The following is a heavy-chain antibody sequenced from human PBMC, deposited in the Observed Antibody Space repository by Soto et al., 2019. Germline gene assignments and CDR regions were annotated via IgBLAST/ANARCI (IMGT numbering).Heavy chain of an antibody. V-gene: IGHV4-4*01. D-gene: IGHD3-3*01. CDR3: VQSLRSDFWRDGGRHYYFDY. CDR2: IYHSGST. CDR1: GCSICSSYC. J-gene: IGHJ4*02. Sequence: PXVRLCRTCSVSGCSICSSYCWSWVRHPPGNGLEWIGTIYHSGSTNYNPSLKNRVTISVDKSNNQFSLRLSSATAADTAVYSCVQSLRSDFWRDGGRHYYFDYWGKRTRVSV.